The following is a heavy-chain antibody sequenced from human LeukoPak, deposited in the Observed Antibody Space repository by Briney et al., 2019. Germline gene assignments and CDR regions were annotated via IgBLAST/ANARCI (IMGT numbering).Heavy chain of an antibody. V-gene: IGHV1-2*02. CDR1: GYTFTGYY. D-gene: IGHD2-21*02. J-gene: IGHJ4*02. CDR3: ARLRLARSGGDYDRDYHFDY. CDR2: INPNSGGT. Sequence: ASVKVSCKASGYTFTGYYMHWVRQAPGQGLEWMGWINPNSGGTNYAQKFQGRVTMTRDTSISTAYMELSRLRSDDTAVYYCARLRLARSGGDYDRDYHFDYWGQGTLVTVSS.